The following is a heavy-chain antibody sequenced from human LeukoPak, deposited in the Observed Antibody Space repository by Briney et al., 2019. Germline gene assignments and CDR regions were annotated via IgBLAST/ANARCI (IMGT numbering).Heavy chain of an antibody. Sequence: ASVKVSCKASGYPFNGDYMYWVRQAPGQGLEWMGWIYPNSGGTNYAQKLQGRVTLTRDTSISTAYMDLNRLRSDDTAVYYCARVFHGGSYHSWYFDLWGRGTLVTVSS. D-gene: IGHD1-26*01. CDR3: ARVFHGGSYHSWYFDL. CDR2: IYPNSGGT. V-gene: IGHV1-2*02. J-gene: IGHJ2*01. CDR1: GYPFNGDY.